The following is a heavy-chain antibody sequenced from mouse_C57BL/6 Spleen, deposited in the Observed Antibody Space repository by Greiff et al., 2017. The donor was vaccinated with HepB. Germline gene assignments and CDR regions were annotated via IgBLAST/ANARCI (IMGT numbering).Heavy chain of an antibody. J-gene: IGHJ1*03. V-gene: IGHV5-4*01. CDR2: ISDGGSYT. Sequence: EVQGVESGGGLVKPGGSLKLSCAASGFTFSSYAMSWVRQTPEKRLEWVATISDGGSYTYYPDNVKGRFTISRDNAKNNLYLQMSHLKSEDTAMYYCARDNYGNLDWYFDVWGTGTTVTVSS. D-gene: IGHD2-1*01. CDR3: ARDNYGNLDWYFDV. CDR1: GFTFSSYA.